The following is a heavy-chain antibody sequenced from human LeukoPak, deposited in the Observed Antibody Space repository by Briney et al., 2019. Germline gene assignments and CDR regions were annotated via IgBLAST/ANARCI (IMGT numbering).Heavy chain of an antibody. J-gene: IGHJ4*02. CDR3: ARDEDTSALSEY. D-gene: IGHD2/OR15-2a*01. Sequence: GGSLRLFCAVSGFSFSSNTMSWVRQAPGRGLEWVSAISNNGGRTDYADSVKGRFTISRDNSKSTLYLHMDSLRAEDTAVYYCARDEDTSALSEYWGQGPLVTVSS. CDR2: ISNNGGRT. V-gene: IGHV3-23*01. CDR1: GFSFSSNT.